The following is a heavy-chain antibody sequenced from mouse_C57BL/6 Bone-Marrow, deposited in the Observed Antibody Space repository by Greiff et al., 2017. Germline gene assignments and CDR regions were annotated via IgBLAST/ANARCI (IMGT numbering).Heavy chain of an antibody. V-gene: IGHV5-6*02. CDR1: GFTFSSYG. CDR2: ISSGGSYT. D-gene: IGHD1-1*01. Sequence: DVKLVESGGDLVKPGGSLKLSCAASGFTFSSYGMPWVRQTPDKRLEWVATISSGGSYTYYPDSVKGRFTFSRDNAKNTLYLQMSSLQSEDTAMYYCARRATTVVAPDYWGQGTTLTVSS. CDR3: ARRATTVVAPDY. J-gene: IGHJ2*01.